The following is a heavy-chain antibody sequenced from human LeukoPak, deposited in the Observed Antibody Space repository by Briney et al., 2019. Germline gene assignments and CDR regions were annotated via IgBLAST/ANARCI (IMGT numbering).Heavy chain of an antibody. V-gene: IGHV5-51*01. D-gene: IGHD5-18*01. CDR3: ARGKIQLWLQTVT. CDR1: GYSFTSYW. CDR2: IYPGDSDT. J-gene: IGHJ5*02. Sequence: GESLKISCKGSGYSFTSYWIGWVRQMPGKGLEWMGIIYPGDSDTRYSPSFQGQVTISADKSISAAYLQWSSLKASDTAMYYCARGKIQLWLQTVTWGQGTLVTVSS.